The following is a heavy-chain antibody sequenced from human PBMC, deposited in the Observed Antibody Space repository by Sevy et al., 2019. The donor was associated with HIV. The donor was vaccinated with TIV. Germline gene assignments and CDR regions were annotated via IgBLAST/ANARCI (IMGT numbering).Heavy chain of an antibody. J-gene: IGHJ6*02. D-gene: IGHD3-10*01. V-gene: IGHV4-34*01. CDR3: ARGEKDYYGSGSYRGYYYGMDV. Sequence: SETLSLTCAVYGGSFSGYYWSWIRQPPGKGLEWIGEINHSGSTNYNPSLKSRVTISVETSKNQFSLKLSSVTAADTAVYYCARGEKDYYGSGSYRGYYYGMDVWGQGTTVTVSS. CDR2: INHSGST. CDR1: GGSFSGYY.